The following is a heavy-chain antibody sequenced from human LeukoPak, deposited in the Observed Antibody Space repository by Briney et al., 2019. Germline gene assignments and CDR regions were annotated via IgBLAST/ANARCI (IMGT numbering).Heavy chain of an antibody. D-gene: IGHD3-10*01. Sequence: SGTLSLTCAVSGDSISTRNWFSWVRQSPGKGLEWLGEVFDSPRINYNPSVKGRVTISVDKSRNQLSLELRSVTAADTAMYWCARHGPGSFIGRDAFDIWGRGTMVTVS. J-gene: IGHJ3*02. CDR2: VFDSPRI. V-gene: IGHV4-4*01. CDR3: ARHGPGSFIGRDAFDI. CDR1: GDSISTRNW.